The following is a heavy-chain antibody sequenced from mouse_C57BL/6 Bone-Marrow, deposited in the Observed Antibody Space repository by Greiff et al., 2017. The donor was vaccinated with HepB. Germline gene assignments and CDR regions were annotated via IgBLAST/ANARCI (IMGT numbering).Heavy chain of an antibody. CDR1: GYTFTDYE. Sequence: QVQLQQSGAELVRPGASVTLSCKASGYTFTDYEMHWVKQTPVHGLEWIGAIDPETGGTAYNQKFKGKAILTADKSSSTAYMELRSLTSEDSAVYYCTPGGYYGGNAMDYWGQGTSVTVSS. V-gene: IGHV1-15*01. J-gene: IGHJ4*01. D-gene: IGHD2-3*01. CDR3: TPGGYYGGNAMDY. CDR2: IDPETGGT.